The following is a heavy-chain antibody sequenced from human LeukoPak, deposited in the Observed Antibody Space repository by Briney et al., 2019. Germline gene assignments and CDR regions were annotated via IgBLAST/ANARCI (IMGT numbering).Heavy chain of an antibody. Sequence: SETLSLTCTVSGGSISSYYWSWIRQPPGKGLEWIGYIYYSGSTNYNPSLKSRVTISVDTSRNQFSLKLSSVTAADTAVYYCARLAWGRLDYWGQGTLVTVSS. CDR1: GGSISSYY. V-gene: IGHV4-59*08. D-gene: IGHD7-27*01. J-gene: IGHJ4*02. CDR3: ARLAWGRLDY. CDR2: IYYSGST.